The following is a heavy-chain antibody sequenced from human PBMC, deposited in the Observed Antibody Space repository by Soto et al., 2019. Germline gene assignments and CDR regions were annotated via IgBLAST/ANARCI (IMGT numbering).Heavy chain of an antibody. CDR1: GGTFSSYA. CDR3: ARAQFGPGFFIPSRYYYYRMAF. Sequence: SVKVSCKASGGTFSSYAISWVRQAPGQGLEWMGGIIPIFGTANYAQKFQGRVTITADESTSTAYMELSSLRSEDTAVYYCARAQFGPGFFIPSRYYYYRMAFWGQGTKVTGSS. V-gene: IGHV1-69*13. CDR2: IIPIFGTA. D-gene: IGHD3-3*01. J-gene: IGHJ6*02.